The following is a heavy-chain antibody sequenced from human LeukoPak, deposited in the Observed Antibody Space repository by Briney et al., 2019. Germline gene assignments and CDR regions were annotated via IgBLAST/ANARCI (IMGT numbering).Heavy chain of an antibody. J-gene: IGHJ4*02. V-gene: IGHV4-59*01. CDR1: GGSISSYY. D-gene: IGHD2-2*01. Sequence: SETLSLTCTVSGGSISSYYWSWIRQPPGKGLEWIGYIYYSGSTNYNPSLKSRVTISVDTSKNQFSLKLSSVTAADTAVYYCARTYCSSTSCGLDYWGQGTLVTVSS. CDR3: ARTYCSSTSCGLDY. CDR2: IYYSGST.